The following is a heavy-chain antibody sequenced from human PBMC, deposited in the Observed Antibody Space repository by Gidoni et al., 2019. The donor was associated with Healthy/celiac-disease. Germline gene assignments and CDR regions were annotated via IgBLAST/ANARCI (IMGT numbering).Heavy chain of an antibody. CDR3: ARQGGGGWFDP. Sequence: QVQLQESGPGLVKPSETLSLTCTVSGGSISSYYWSWIRQPPGKGLEWIGYIYYSGSTNYNPSLKSRVTISVDTSKNQFSLKLSSVTAADTAVYYCARQGGGGWFDPWGQGTLVTVSS. CDR1: GGSISSYY. J-gene: IGHJ5*02. CDR2: IYYSGST. V-gene: IGHV4-59*08. D-gene: IGHD3-16*01.